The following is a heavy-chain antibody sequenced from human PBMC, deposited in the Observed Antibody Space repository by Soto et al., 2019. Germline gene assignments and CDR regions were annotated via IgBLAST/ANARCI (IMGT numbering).Heavy chain of an antibody. CDR3: ARRYCISTSCYGSPFDP. V-gene: IGHV4-31*03. CDR1: GGSISSGGYY. Sequence: PSETLSLTCTVSGGSISSGGYYWSWIRQHPGKGLEWIGYIYYSGSTYYNPSLKSRVTISVDTSKNQFSLKLSSVTAADTAVYYCARRYCISTSCYGSPFDPWGQGTLVTVSS. CDR2: IYYSGST. D-gene: IGHD2-2*01. J-gene: IGHJ5*02.